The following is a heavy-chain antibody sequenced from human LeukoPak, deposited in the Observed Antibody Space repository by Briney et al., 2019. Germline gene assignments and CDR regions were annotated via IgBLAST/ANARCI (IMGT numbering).Heavy chain of an antibody. V-gene: IGHV3-30-3*01. J-gene: IGHJ4*02. CDR2: ISYDGSNK. D-gene: IGHD6-13*01. CDR1: GFTSSSYA. Sequence: GSLRLFCAASGFTSSSYAMHWVRQAPGKGLEGVAVISYDGSNKYYTDSVKGRFTISRDNSKNTLYLQMNSLRAEDTAVYYCCTSPSFGSSWYQFNYWGQGALVIVSS. CDR3: CTSPSFGSSWYQFNY.